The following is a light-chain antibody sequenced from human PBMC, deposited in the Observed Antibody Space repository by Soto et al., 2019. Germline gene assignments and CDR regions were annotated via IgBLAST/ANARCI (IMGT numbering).Light chain of an antibody. CDR3: CSYAGSSNVV. V-gene: IGLV2-23*02. CDR2: EVS. Sequence: QSALTQPASVSGSPGQSITISCTGTSSDVGSYNLVSWYQQHPGKAPKLMIYEVSKRPSGVSNRFSGSQSGNTASLTISGLQAEDEADYYCCSYAGSSNVVFGGGTQLTVL. CDR1: SSDVGSYNL. J-gene: IGLJ2*01.